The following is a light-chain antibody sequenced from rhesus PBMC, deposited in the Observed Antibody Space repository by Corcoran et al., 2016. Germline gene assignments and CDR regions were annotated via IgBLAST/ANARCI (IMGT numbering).Light chain of an antibody. Sequence: DIQMTQSPSSLSASVGDTVTITCRASQSIRSWLAWYQQKPGKAPKLLIYKASSLQSGVPSRFSGSGAGTEFTLTISSLQSEDFATYYCQQYSSSPWTFGQGTKVEIK. CDR2: KAS. J-gene: IGKJ1*01. V-gene: IGKV1-22*01. CDR3: QQYSSSPWT. CDR1: QSIRSW.